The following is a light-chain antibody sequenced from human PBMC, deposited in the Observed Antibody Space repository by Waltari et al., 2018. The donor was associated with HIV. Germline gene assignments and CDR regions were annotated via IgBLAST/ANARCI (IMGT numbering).Light chain of an antibody. J-gene: IGLJ1*01. CDR2: KDS. Sequence: SYELTQPPSVSVSPGQTARITCSGDALPKQYAYWYQQKPGQAPVVMIYKDSERPSGIPERFSGSSSGTTVTLTISGVQAEDEAYYYCQSADSSGTHYVFGTGTKVTVL. V-gene: IGLV3-25*03. CDR1: ALPKQY. CDR3: QSADSSGTHYV.